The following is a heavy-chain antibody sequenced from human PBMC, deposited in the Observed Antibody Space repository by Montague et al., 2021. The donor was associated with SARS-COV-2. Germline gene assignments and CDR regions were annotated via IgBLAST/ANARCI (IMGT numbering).Heavy chain of an antibody. CDR1: GGSISSYY. J-gene: IGHJ5*02. D-gene: IGHD1-20*01. Sequence: SETLSLTCSVSGGSISSYYWSWIRQSPGKGLEWIGYILHSGITDYNPSLKSRVTISVDMSKNQFSLQLNFVTAADSAVYYCARAEYNWNDWFDPWGQGTLVTVTS. CDR2: ILHSGIT. CDR3: ARAEYNWNDWFDP. V-gene: IGHV4-59*13.